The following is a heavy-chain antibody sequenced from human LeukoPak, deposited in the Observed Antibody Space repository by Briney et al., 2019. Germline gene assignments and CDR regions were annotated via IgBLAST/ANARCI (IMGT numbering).Heavy chain of an antibody. CDR1: GGSISSTTYY. Sequence: SETLSLTCTVSGGSISSTTYYWGWIRQPPGKGLEWIGSIYYSGSTYYSPSLKSRVTISVDTSKNQFSLKLSSVTAADTAVYYCARGRGHYYYYYYMDVWGKGTTVTVSS. CDR2: IYYSGST. CDR3: ARGRGHYYYYYYMDV. D-gene: IGHD3-16*01. V-gene: IGHV4-39*07. J-gene: IGHJ6*03.